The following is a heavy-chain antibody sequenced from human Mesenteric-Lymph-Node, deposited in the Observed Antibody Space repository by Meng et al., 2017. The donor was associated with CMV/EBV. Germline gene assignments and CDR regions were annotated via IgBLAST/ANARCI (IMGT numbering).Heavy chain of an antibody. CDR2: MNPNSGNM. D-gene: IGHD6-13*01. J-gene: IGHJ4*02. CDR1: GYTFTSYD. V-gene: IGHV1-8*01. Sequence: ASVKVSCKASGYTFTSYDINWVRQTAGQGLEWMGWMNPNSGNMGFAQKFQGRVTMTRNTSISTAYMELSSLRTEDTAVYYCARATKEGYSSSWYNYWGQGTLVTVSS. CDR3: ARATKEGYSSSWYNY.